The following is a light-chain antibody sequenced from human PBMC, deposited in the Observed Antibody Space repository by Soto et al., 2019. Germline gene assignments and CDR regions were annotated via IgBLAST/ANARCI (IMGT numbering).Light chain of an antibody. CDR2: GAS. J-gene: IGKJ1*01. CDR1: QSVSSN. V-gene: IGKV3-20*01. CDR3: QQYGSSPPT. Sequence: DIVMTQSPATLSVSPGERATLSCRPSQSVSSNLAWYQHKPGQAPRLLIFGASTRATGIPARFSGSGSGTDFTLTINRLEPEDFALYYCQQYGSSPPTVGQGTKVDIK.